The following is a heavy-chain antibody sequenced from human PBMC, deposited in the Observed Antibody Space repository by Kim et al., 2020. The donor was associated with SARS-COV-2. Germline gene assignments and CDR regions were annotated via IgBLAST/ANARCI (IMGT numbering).Heavy chain of an antibody. Sequence: GGSLRLFCSTSGFNFDYFSMHWVRQAPGKGLEWVALISRDGSRTDYADSVKGRFTISRDNNKSSLYLQMDSLRINDTALYYCAKDSEFSSSSVWGQGTMVTDSS. V-gene: IGHV3-43*01. D-gene: IGHD6-6*01. CDR2: ISRDGSRT. J-gene: IGHJ3*01. CDR3: AKDSEFSSSSV. CDR1: GFNFDYFS.